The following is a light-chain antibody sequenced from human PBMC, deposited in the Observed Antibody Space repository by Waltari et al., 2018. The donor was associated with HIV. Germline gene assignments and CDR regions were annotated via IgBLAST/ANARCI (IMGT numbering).Light chain of an antibody. CDR1: SSNIESNY. Sequence: QSVLTQSPSTSGTPGQRVTISCSGSSSNIESNYVSWCQQVPGTAPKLLIFRNTLRPSGVSDRFSGSVSGTSASFAISGLRSEDEADYYCAVWDDSLSAQLFGGGTKLTVL. CDR2: RNT. V-gene: IGLV1-47*01. CDR3: AVWDDSLSAQL. J-gene: IGLJ3*02.